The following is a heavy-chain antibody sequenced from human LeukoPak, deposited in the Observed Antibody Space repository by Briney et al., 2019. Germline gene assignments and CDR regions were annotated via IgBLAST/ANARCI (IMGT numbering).Heavy chain of an antibody. Sequence: ASVKVSSKASGYTFTSSYMHWVRQAPGQGLERMGIINPSGGSTSYAQKFQGRVTMTRDMSTSTVYMELSSLRSEDTAVYYCARASNHVVPAAAVDYWGQGTLVTVSS. D-gene: IGHD2-2*01. CDR3: ARASNHVVPAAAVDY. J-gene: IGHJ4*02. V-gene: IGHV1-46*01. CDR1: GYTFTSSY. CDR2: INPSGGST.